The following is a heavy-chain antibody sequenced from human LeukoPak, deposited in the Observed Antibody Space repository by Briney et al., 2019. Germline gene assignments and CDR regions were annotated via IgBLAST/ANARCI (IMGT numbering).Heavy chain of an antibody. CDR3: ARGDGYNHNWFDP. Sequence: GASVKVSCKASGGTFSSYAISWVRQAPGQGLEWMGGIIPIFGTANYAQKFQGRVTITADKSTTTAYMELSSLRSEDTAVYYCARGDGYNHNWFDPWGQGTLVTVSS. CDR2: IIPIFGTA. V-gene: IGHV1-69*06. D-gene: IGHD5-24*01. CDR1: GGTFSSYA. J-gene: IGHJ5*02.